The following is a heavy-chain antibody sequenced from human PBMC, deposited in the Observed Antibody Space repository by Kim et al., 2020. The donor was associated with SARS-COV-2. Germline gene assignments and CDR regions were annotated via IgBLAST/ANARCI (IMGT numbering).Heavy chain of an antibody. CDR2: IYYSGST. CDR3: ARDFYSTVTTGIYYYYGMDV. J-gene: IGHJ6*02. D-gene: IGHD4-17*01. Sequence: SETLSLTCTVSGGSISSGGYYWSWIRQHPGKGLEWIENIYYSGSTYYNPSLKSRVTISVDTSKNQFSLKLSSVTAADTAVYYCARDFYSTVTTGIYYYYGMDVWGQGTTVTVSS. V-gene: IGHV4-31*03. CDR1: GGSISSGGYY.